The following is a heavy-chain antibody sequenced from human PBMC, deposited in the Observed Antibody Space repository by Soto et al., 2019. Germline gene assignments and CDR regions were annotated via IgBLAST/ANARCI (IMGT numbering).Heavy chain of an antibody. Sequence: QMQLVQSGPEVKKPGTSVKVSCKTSGFTFSSSAVHWVRQARGHRLQWIGWIDACSAKANYAQMLMERVTISRDMSTSTAYIELSSLRPEETAVYSCVADVGGYIYGSARHWGPGTLVTVSS. V-gene: IGHV1-58*01. D-gene: IGHD4-17*01. CDR3: VADVGGYIYGSARH. CDR2: IDACSAKA. CDR1: GFTFSSSA. J-gene: IGHJ4*02.